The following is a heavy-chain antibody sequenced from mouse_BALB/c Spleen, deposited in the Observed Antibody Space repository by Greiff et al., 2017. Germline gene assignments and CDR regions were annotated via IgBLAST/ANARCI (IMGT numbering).Heavy chain of an antibody. J-gene: IGHJ4*01. D-gene: IGHD2-1*01. CDR1: GYTFTSYW. V-gene: IGHV1-69*02. Sequence: QVQLKQPGAELVKPGASVKLSCKASGYTFTSYWMHWVKQRPGQGLEWIGEIDPSDSYTNYNQKFKGKATLTVDKSSSTAYMQLSSLTSEDSAVYYCARRGNARAMDYWGQGTSVTVSS. CDR3: ARRGNARAMDY. CDR2: IDPSDSYT.